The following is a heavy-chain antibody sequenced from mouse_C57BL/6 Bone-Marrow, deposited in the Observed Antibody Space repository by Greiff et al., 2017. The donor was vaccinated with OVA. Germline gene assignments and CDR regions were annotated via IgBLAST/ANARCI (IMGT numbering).Heavy chain of an antibody. CDR2: IDPENGDT. CDR3: TDDWFAY. CDR1: GFNIKDDY. J-gene: IGHJ3*01. Sequence: EVKLQQSGAELVRPGASVKLSCTASGFNIKDDYMHWVKQRPEQGLEWIGWIDPENGDTEYASKFQGKATITADTSSNTAYLQLSSLTSEDTAVYYCTDDWFAYWGQGTLVTASA. V-gene: IGHV14-4*01.